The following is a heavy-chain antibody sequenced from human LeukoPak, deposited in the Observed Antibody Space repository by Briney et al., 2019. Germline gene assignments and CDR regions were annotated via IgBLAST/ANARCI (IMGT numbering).Heavy chain of an antibody. Sequence: PGGSLRLSCAASGFTFSSYWVHWVRHAPGKGLVWVSRINSDGSSTSYADSVKGRFTISRDNAKNTLYLQMNSLRAEDTAVYYCARTSSGWYYFDYWGQGTLVTVSS. D-gene: IGHD6-19*01. CDR3: ARTSSGWYYFDY. V-gene: IGHV3-74*01. J-gene: IGHJ4*02. CDR1: GFTFSSYW. CDR2: INSDGSST.